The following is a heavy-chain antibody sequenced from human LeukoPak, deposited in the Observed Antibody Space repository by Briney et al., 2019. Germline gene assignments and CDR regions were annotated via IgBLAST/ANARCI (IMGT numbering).Heavy chain of an antibody. CDR1: GGSFSVYF. Sequence: LETLSLTCVVYGGSFSVYFWSWSRQPPGKGLEWIGEITPSGSTNYSPSLKSRVSISIDTSKKKLSLRLTSVTAADSAVYYCASPCYYDSRDYWGQGTLVTVSS. CDR2: ITPSGST. V-gene: IGHV4-34*01. D-gene: IGHD3-22*01. CDR3: ASPCYYDSRDY. J-gene: IGHJ4*02.